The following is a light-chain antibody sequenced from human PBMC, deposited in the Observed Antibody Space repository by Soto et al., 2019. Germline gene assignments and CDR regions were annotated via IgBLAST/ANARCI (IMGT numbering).Light chain of an antibody. J-gene: IGKJ1*01. CDR3: QHYNSYSEA. Sequence: DIQMTQSPSTLSGSVGDRVTITCRASQTISSWLAWYQQKPGKAPKLLIYKASTLKSGVQSRFSGSGSGTEFTLTISSLQPDDFATYYCQHYNSYSEAFGQGTKVELQ. V-gene: IGKV1-5*03. CDR1: QTISSW. CDR2: KAS.